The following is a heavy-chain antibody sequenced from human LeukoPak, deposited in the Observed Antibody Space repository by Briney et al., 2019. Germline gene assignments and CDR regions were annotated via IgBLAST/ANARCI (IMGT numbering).Heavy chain of an antibody. J-gene: IGHJ5*02. Sequence: GGSLRLSCAASGFTFSNYAMHWVRQAPGKGLEWVAVISSDGSNKYYPDSVRGRFTISRDNSKSTLFLQMNSLRGEDTAVDYCLRSGGEAGENNWFDPWGQGTLVTVSS. D-gene: IGHD7-27*01. V-gene: IGHV3-30-3*01. CDR2: ISSDGSNK. CDR1: GFTFSNYA. CDR3: LRSGGEAGENNWFDP.